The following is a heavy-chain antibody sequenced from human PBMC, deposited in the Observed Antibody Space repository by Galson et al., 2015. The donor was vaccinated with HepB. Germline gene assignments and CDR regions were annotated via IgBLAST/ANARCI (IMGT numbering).Heavy chain of an antibody. Sequence: CAISGDSVSSNSAAWNWIRQSPSRGLEWLGRTYYRSKWYNDYAVSVKSRITINPDTSKNQFSLQLNSVTPEDTAVYYCARDIVVVPAAAAGPYYYGMDVWGQGTTVTVSS. J-gene: IGHJ6*02. CDR3: ARDIVVVPAAAAGPYYYGMDV. D-gene: IGHD2-2*01. CDR2: TYYRSKWYN. V-gene: IGHV6-1*01. CDR1: GDSVSSNSAA.